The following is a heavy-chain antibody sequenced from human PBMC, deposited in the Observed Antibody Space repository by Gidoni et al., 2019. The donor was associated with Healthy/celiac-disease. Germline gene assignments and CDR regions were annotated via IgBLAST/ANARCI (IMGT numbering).Heavy chain of an antibody. D-gene: IGHD1-20*01. CDR1: GGPISSGGYS. J-gene: IGHJ5*02. Sequence: QLQLQESGSGLVKPSQTLSLTCAVSGGPISSGGYSWSWIRQPPGKGLEWIGYIYHSGSTYYNPSLKSRVTISVDRSKNQFSLKLSSVTAADTAVYYCARRRYNWNQGWFDPWGQGTLVTVSS. CDR2: IYHSGST. V-gene: IGHV4-30-2*01. CDR3: ARRRYNWNQGWFDP.